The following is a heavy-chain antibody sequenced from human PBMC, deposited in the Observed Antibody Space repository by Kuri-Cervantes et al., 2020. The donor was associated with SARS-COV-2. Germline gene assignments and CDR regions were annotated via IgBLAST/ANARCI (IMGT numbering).Heavy chain of an antibody. CDR3: ARGGLIGYYDSSGYSVDY. Sequence: ASVKVSCKASGYTFTSYGISWVRQATGRGLEWMGWMNPNSGNTGYAQKFQGRVTMTRNTSISTAYMELSSLRSEDTAVYYCARGGLIGYYDSSGYSVDYWGQGTLVTVSS. CDR1: GYTFTSYG. J-gene: IGHJ4*02. V-gene: IGHV1-8*02. CDR2: MNPNSGNT. D-gene: IGHD3-22*01.